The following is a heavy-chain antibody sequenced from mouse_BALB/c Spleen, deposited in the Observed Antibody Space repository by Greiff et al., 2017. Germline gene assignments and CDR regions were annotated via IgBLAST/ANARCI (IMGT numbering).Heavy chain of an antibody. V-gene: IGHV1S81*02. J-gene: IGHJ4*01. Sequence: VQLQQSGAELVKPGASVKLSCKASGYTFTSYYMYWVKQRPGQGLEWIGEINPSNGGTNFNEKFKSKATLTVDKSSSTAYMQLSSLTSEDSAVYYCTRSMNYGYAMDYWGQGTSVTVSS. CDR2: INPSNGGT. D-gene: IGHD1-1*01. CDR1: GYTFTSYY. CDR3: TRSMNYGYAMDY.